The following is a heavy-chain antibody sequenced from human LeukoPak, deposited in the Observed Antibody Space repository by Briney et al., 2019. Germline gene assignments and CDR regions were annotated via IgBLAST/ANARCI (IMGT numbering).Heavy chain of an antibody. D-gene: IGHD3-10*01. Sequence: GSLRLSCAASGFTFSSYGMHWVRQAPGKGLEWVAAIWYDGSNKYYADSVKGRFTISRDNSKNTLYLQMNSLRAEDTAVYYCARDGETAFDIWGQGTMVTVSS. CDR2: IWYDGSNK. CDR1: GFTFSSYG. CDR3: ARDGETAFDI. J-gene: IGHJ3*02. V-gene: IGHV3-33*01.